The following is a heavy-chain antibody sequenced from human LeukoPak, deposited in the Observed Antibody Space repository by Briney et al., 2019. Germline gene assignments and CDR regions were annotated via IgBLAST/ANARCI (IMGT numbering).Heavy chain of an antibody. J-gene: IGHJ4*02. D-gene: IGHD4-17*01. V-gene: IGHV3-7*01. CDR1: GFMFTDSW. CDR2: INEDGSDK. CDR3: ARDAAYGYDRFDY. Sequence: GGSLRLSCAASGFMFTDSWMAWVRQAPGKGLEWLANINEDGSDKNYVVALKGRFTISRDNAEKSLYLQMNSLRAEDTAIYYCARDAAYGYDRFDYWGQGTQVTVSS.